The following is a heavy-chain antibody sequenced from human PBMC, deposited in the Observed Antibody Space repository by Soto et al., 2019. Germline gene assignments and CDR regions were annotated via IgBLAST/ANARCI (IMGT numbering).Heavy chain of an antibody. CDR3: MDV. CDR2: ISTYNGDT. CDR1: GYTFSTSG. Sequence: QVQLVQSGAEVRKPGASVKFSCKASGYTFSTSGMSWLRQAPGQGLEWMGWISTYNGDTNDAPKFQDRVTMTSDTSTSTVYMELRSLRSDDTAVYYGMDVWGQGTRVTVSS. V-gene: IGHV1-18*01. J-gene: IGHJ6*02.